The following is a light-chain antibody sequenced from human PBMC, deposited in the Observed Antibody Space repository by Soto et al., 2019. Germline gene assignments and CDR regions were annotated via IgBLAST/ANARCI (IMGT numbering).Light chain of an antibody. J-gene: IGKJ1*01. Sequence: EIVLTQSPGPLSLSPGERVTLSCRASQSVSNSHLAWYQQKPGQAPRLLIYGASTRATGIPDRVSCSGSGTDFTLTMSRLETEDFAVYYGQQYGSSPWTCGQGTKVEIK. V-gene: IGKV3-20*01. CDR1: QSVSNSH. CDR2: GAS. CDR3: QQYGSSPWT.